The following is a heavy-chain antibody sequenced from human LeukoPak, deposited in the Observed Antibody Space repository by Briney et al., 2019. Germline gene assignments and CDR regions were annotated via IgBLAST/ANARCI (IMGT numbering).Heavy chain of an antibody. CDR3: ARGLGQGIVVVPAAIFRGWNWFDP. D-gene: IGHD2-2*02. J-gene: IGHJ5*02. Sequence: ASVRVSCKASGYTFTSYDINWVRQAPGQGLEWMGWMYPNRGNTDYAQKLQGRVTMTRNTSISTAYMELSSLRSEDTAVYYCARGLGQGIVVVPAAIFRGWNWFDPWGQGTLVTVSS. CDR1: GYTFTSYD. V-gene: IGHV1-8*01. CDR2: MYPNRGNT.